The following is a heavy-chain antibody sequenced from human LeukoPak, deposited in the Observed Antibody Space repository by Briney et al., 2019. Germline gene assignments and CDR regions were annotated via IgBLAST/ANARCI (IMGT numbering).Heavy chain of an antibody. Sequence: SETLSLTCPVSGGSISSYYWSWIRQPPGKGLEWIAYISDIGSINYNPSLKSRVTISLETSKNQFSLKLSSVTAADTAVYYCAGHHPRNTVDFWGQGTLVTVSS. CDR2: ISDIGSI. CDR1: GGSISSYY. D-gene: IGHD2-8*02. J-gene: IGHJ4*02. CDR3: AGHHPRNTVDF. V-gene: IGHV4-59*08.